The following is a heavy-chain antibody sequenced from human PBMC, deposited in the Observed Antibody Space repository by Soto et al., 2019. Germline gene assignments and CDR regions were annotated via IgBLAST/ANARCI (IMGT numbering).Heavy chain of an antibody. CDR2: ISYDGSIK. V-gene: IGHV3-30-3*01. J-gene: IGHJ4*02. CDR1: GFTFSSHC. Sequence: QVQLVESGGGGVQPGRSLRLSCAASGFTFSSHCLQWVRQAPGKGLEWVAVISYDGSIKYYADSVKGRFTISRDNSKNAAYLQMNSLRAEDMAVFYCAREWSTSGYLDYSGQGTPVIVSS. CDR3: AREWSTSGYLDY. D-gene: IGHD3-10*01.